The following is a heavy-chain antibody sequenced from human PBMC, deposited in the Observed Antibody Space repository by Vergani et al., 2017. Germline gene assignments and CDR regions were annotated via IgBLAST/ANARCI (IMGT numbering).Heavy chain of an antibody. CDR1: GGSISSSSYY. Sequence: QLQLQESGPGLVKPSETLSLTCTVSGGSISSSSYYWGWIRQPPGKGLEWIGSIYYSGSTYYNPSLKSRVTISVDPSKNQFSLKLSSVTAADTAVYYCARGGIAINWFDPWGQGTLVTVSS. V-gene: IGHV4-39*01. CDR3: ARGGIAINWFDP. CDR2: IYYSGST. D-gene: IGHD6-13*01. J-gene: IGHJ5*02.